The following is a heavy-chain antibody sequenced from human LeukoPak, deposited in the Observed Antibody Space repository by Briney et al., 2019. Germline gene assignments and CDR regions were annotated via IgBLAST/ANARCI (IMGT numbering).Heavy chain of an antibody. CDR1: GFSVSTNY. V-gene: IGHV3-53*01. J-gene: IGHJ4*02. Sequence: GGSLTLSCAASGFSVSTNYMNGVRQAPGKGLEWVSILYSGSTTYYTDSVKGRFTISRDNSKNTAHLQMNSLRAEDTAVYYCASGGKYCTGGACYGDWGQGPLVTVSS. CDR2: LYSGSTT. CDR3: ASGGKYCTGGACYGD. D-gene: IGHD2-8*02.